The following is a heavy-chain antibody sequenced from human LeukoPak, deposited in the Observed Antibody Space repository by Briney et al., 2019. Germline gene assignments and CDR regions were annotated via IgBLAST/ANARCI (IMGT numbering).Heavy chain of an antibody. J-gene: IGHJ6*02. V-gene: IGHV1-69*04. Sequence: ASVKVSCKASGGTFSSYAVSWVRQAPGQGLEWMGRIIPILGIANYAQKFQSRVTITADKSTSTAYMELSSLRSEDTAVYYCARAVPYYYGSGSYHYGMDAWGQGTTVTVSS. D-gene: IGHD3-10*01. CDR3: ARAVPYYYGSGSYHYGMDA. CDR2: IIPILGIA. CDR1: GGTFSSYA.